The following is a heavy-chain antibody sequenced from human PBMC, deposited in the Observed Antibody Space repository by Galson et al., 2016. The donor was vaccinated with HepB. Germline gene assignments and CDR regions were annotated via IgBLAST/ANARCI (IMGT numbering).Heavy chain of an antibody. CDR1: GFSLSTSGEG. CDR3: AHRRSGYCNSISCLYFDY. Sequence: PALVKPTQTLTLTCTFSGFSLSTSGEGVGWTRQPPGKALEWLALIYWNYDKRYSPSLRSRLTITKDTSKNQVVLTMTNMDPVDTATYYCAHRRSGYCNSISCLYFDYWGQGALVTVSS. J-gene: IGHJ4*02. D-gene: IGHD2-2*01. CDR2: IYWNYDK. V-gene: IGHV2-5*01.